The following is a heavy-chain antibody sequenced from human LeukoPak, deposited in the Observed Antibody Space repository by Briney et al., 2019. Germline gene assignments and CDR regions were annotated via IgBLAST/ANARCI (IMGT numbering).Heavy chain of an antibody. V-gene: IGHV3-23*01. D-gene: IGHD2/OR15-2a*01. CDR3: AKGGGYFLYFDY. J-gene: IGHJ4*02. CDR2: ISGSGGST. Sequence: GGSLRLSCAASGFTFSSYAMSWVRQAPGKGPEWVSAISGSGGSTYYADSVKGRFTISRDNSKNTLYLQMNSLRAEDTAVYYCAKGGGYFLYFDYWGQGTLVTVSS. CDR1: GFTFSSYA.